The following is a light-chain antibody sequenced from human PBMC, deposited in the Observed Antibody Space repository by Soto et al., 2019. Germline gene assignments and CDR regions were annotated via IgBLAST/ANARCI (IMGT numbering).Light chain of an antibody. Sequence: DIQMTQSPSSLSASVGDRVTITCRASQGISTYLVWYQQKPGTVPKLLIFAASTLQAGVPSRFSGSGSGTAFTLHISRLQPEDVATYYCQNYNGAPWTFGQGTKVEIK. J-gene: IGKJ1*01. CDR2: AAS. CDR1: QGISTY. V-gene: IGKV1-27*01. CDR3: QNYNGAPWT.